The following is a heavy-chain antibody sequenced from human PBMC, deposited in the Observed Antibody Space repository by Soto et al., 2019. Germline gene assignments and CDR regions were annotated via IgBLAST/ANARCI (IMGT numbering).Heavy chain of an antibody. CDR3: AKDQNSTIYYGNYYGMDV. CDR1: GFTFSSYG. V-gene: IGHV3-30*18. J-gene: IGHJ6*02. Sequence: PGGSVRLSCAASGFTFSSYGMHWVRQAPGKGLEWVAVISYDGSNKYYADSVKGRFTISRDNSKNTLYLQMNSLRAADTAVYYCAKDQNSTIYYGNYYGMDVWGQGTTVTVSS. D-gene: IGHD3-10*01. CDR2: ISYDGSNK.